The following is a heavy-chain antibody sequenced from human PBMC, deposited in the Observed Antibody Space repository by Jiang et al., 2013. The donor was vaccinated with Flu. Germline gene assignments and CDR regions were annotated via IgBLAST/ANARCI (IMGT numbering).Heavy chain of an antibody. CDR2: IHPDDSDT. Sequence: GAEVKKPGESLKISCQGYGYNFSKFWIGWVRQMPGKGLEWVGIIHPDDSDTRYSPSFQGQVTVSVDKSINTAYLQWNNVTTSDTAIYYCGRRGGSLHFFDHWGQGTLVTASS. V-gene: IGHV5-51*01. J-gene: IGHJ4*02. CDR1: GYNFSKFW. D-gene: IGHD2-15*01. CDR3: GRRGGSLHFFDH.